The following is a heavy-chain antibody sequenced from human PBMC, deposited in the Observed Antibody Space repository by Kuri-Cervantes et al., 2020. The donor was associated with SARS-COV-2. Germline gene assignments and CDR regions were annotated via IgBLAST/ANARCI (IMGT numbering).Heavy chain of an antibody. J-gene: IGHJ4*02. CDR3: ARVRITGTTPFDY. CDR2: IYYSGST. V-gene: IGHV4-39*07. CDR1: GGSISSSSYY. Sequence: SETLSLTCTVSGGSISSSSYYWGWIRQPPGKGLEWIGSIYYSGSTYYNPTLKSRVTISVDTSKNQFSLKLSSVTAADTAVYYCARVRITGTTPFDYWCQGTLVTVSS. D-gene: IGHD1-20*01.